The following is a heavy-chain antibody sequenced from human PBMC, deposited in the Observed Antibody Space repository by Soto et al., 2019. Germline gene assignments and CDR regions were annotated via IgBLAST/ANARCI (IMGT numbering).Heavy chain of an antibody. D-gene: IGHD2-15*01. CDR3: ARGIATGQLDH. CDR2: INPDNGNT. Sequence: ASVKVSCKASGYTFTRYTMNWVRQAPGQRLEWMGWINPDNGNTKSSQKFQDRVIITRDTSASTAYMDLSSLRSEDTAVYYCARGIATGQLDHWGQGTLVTVSS. V-gene: IGHV1-3*01. J-gene: IGHJ5*02. CDR1: GYTFTRYT.